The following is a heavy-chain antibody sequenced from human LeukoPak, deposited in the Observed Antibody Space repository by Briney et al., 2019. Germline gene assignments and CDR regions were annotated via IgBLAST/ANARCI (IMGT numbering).Heavy chain of an antibody. Sequence: PSETLSLTCTVSSASIRSSNYYWGWIRQPPGKGLEWIGIIYYNGNTYYNPSLKSRVTISVDTSKNQISLKLSSVTAADTAVYYCARDSSGWYRYFDLWGRGTLVTVSS. CDR3: ARDSSGWYRYFDL. D-gene: IGHD6-19*01. J-gene: IGHJ2*01. CDR2: IYYNGNT. V-gene: IGHV4-39*07. CDR1: SASIRSSNYY.